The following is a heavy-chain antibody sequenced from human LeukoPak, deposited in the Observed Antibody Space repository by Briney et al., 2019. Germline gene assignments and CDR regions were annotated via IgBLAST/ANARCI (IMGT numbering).Heavy chain of an antibody. Sequence: PGRSLRLSCAASGFTFEDHVMHWVRQAPGKGLEWVSSISWSGDRMGYADAVKGRFTISRDNAKNSLFLQMNSLRVEDTALYYCAKDLGGSATTVWGQGTLFTVSS. CDR3: AKDLGGSATTV. J-gene: IGHJ4*02. D-gene: IGHD2-2*01. CDR2: ISWSGDRM. V-gene: IGHV3-9*01. CDR1: GFTFEDHV.